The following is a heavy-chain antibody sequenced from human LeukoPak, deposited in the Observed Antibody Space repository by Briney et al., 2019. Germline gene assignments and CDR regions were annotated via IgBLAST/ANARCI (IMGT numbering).Heavy chain of an antibody. CDR1: GGSFSGYY. Sequence: SETLSLPCAVYGGSFSGYYWSWIRQPPGKGLEWLGEINHSGNTNYNPSLKSRVPISVDTSKNQFSLKLSSVTAADTAVYYCARGHSSSWKYYYYYMDVWGKGTTVTVSS. D-gene: IGHD6-13*01. CDR3: ARGHSSSWKYYYYYMDV. J-gene: IGHJ6*03. CDR2: INHSGNT. V-gene: IGHV4-34*01.